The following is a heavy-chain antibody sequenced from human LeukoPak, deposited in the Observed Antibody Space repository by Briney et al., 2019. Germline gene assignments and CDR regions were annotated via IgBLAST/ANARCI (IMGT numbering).Heavy chain of an antibody. J-gene: IGHJ6*04. CDR3: ARGYYGSGSLWGMDV. CDR2: IYHSGST. V-gene: IGHV4-4*02. CDR1: GGSISSSNW. Sequence: PSGTLSLTCAVSGGSISSSNWWSWVRQPPGKGLEWIGEIYHSGSTNYNPPLKSRVTISVDKSKNQFSLKLSSVTAADTAVYYCARGYYGSGSLWGMDVWGKGTTVTVSS. D-gene: IGHD3-10*01.